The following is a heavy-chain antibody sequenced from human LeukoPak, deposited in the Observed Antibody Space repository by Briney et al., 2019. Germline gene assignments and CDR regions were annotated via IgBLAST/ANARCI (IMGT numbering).Heavy chain of an antibody. D-gene: IGHD2-2*01. CDR3: AREYGSKGRFDN. V-gene: IGHV3-7*01. CDR2: IKHDDSEK. J-gene: IGHJ4*02. Sequence: GGSLRLSCAASGFNFNKYWMNWVRQAPGKGLEWVANIKHDDSEKNYVDSVRGRFTISRDNAKNSLYLQLNSLRAEDTATYHCAREYGSKGRFDNWGQGTLVIVSS. CDR1: GFNFNKYW.